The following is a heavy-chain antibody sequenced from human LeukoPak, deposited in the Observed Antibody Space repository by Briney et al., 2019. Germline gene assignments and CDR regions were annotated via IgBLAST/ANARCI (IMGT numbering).Heavy chain of an antibody. CDR2: IYYSGGT. J-gene: IGHJ4*02. V-gene: IGHV4-59*01. D-gene: IGHD3-9*01. CDR3: ARGIPTTYDILTGYYLDY. CDR1: GGSISSYY. Sequence: SETLSLTCTVSGGSISSYYWSWIRQPPGKGLAWIGYIYYSGGTNYNPSLKSRVTISVDTSKNQFSLKVSSVTAADTAVYYCARGIPTTYDILTGYYLDYWGQGTLVTVSS.